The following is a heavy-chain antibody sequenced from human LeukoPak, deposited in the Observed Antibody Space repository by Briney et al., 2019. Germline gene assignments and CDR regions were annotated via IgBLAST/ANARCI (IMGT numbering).Heavy chain of an antibody. CDR2: IIPIFGTA. Sequence: SVKVSCKASGGTFSSYAISWVRQAPGQGLEWMGGIIPIFGTANYAQKFQGRVTITADESTSTAYMELSSLRSEDTAVYYCARTDSSSSPGAEEWYFDYWGQGTLVTVSS. D-gene: IGHD6-6*01. J-gene: IGHJ4*02. CDR1: GGTFSSYA. CDR3: ARTDSSSSPGAEEWYFDY. V-gene: IGHV1-69*13.